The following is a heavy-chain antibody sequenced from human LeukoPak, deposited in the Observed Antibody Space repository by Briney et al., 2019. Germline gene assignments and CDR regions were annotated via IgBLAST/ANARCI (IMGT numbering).Heavy chain of an antibody. Sequence: GGSLRLSCAASGSTFNRFAMHWVRQAPGKGLEWVAVISYDGSDKYYADSVKGRFTISRDNSKNTLYLQMNSLRAEDTAVYYCAKMRGAGNYYYGMDVWGQGTTVTVSS. D-gene: IGHD1-1*01. CDR3: AKMRGAGNYYYGMDV. V-gene: IGHV3-30*18. J-gene: IGHJ6*02. CDR1: GSTFNRFA. CDR2: ISYDGSDK.